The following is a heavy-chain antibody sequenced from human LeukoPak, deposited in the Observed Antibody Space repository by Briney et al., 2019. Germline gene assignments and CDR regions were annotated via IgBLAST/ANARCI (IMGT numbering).Heavy chain of an antibody. J-gene: IGHJ4*02. D-gene: IGHD3-3*01. Sequence: SETLSLTYTVSGGSISNSSYYWGWVRQPPGKGLEWIGSMYYSGSTSYNPSLKSRVTISVDTSKNQFSLKLSSVTAADTAVYYCARGGIFDYWGQGTLVTVSS. CDR2: MYYSGST. CDR1: GGSISNSSYY. CDR3: ARGGIFDY. V-gene: IGHV4-39*07.